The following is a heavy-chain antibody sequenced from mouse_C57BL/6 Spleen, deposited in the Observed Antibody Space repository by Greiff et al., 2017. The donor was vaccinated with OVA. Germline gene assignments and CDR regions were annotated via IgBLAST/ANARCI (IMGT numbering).Heavy chain of an antibody. CDR2: ISSGSSTI. CDR1: GFTFSDYG. CDR3: ARDGYDLFDY. J-gene: IGHJ2*01. Sequence: EVKLVESGGGLVKPGGSLKLSCAASGFTFSDYGMHWVRQAPEKGLEWVAYISSGSSTIYYADTVKGRFTISRDNAKNTLFLQMTSLRSEDTAMYYCARDGYDLFDYWGQGTTLTVSS. V-gene: IGHV5-17*01. D-gene: IGHD2-2*01.